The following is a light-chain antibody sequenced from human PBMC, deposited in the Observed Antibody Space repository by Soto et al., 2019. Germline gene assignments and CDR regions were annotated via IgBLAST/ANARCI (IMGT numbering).Light chain of an antibody. CDR1: QSVSSY. Sequence: EIVLTQSPATLSLSPGEGATLSGRASQSVSSYLVWYQQKPGQAPRLLIYDASNRATGIPARFSGSGSGTDFTLTISSLEPEDFAVYYCQQRSNWPTFGQGTRLEI. J-gene: IGKJ5*01. V-gene: IGKV3-11*01. CDR3: QQRSNWPT. CDR2: DAS.